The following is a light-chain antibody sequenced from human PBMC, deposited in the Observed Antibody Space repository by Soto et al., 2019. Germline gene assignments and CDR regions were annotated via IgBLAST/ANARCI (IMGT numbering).Light chain of an antibody. J-gene: IGKJ1*01. CDR2: KAS. V-gene: IGKV1-5*03. CDR3: HQYNNYLWT. Sequence: DIQMTQSPSTLSASVGDRVTITCRASQSISKRLAWYHQKPGKAPKLLIYKASTLESGVPSRISGSRSGTEFPLTIISLQPDDFKTYYSHQYNNYLWTFGQGTKVEIK. CDR1: QSISKR.